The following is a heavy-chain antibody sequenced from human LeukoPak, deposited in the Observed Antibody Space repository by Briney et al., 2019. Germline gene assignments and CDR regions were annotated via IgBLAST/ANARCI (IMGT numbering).Heavy chain of an antibody. J-gene: IGHJ6*04. CDR1: GYSFSPYW. CDR3: TREHL. CDR2: INQDGSAK. V-gene: IGHV3-7*01. Sequence: GGSLRLSCIASGYSFSPYWMSWVRQAPGEGLEWVANINQDGSAKYYVDSVKGRFTISRDNAKNSLYLQMNSLRAEDTAVYYCTREHLWGKGTTVTISS.